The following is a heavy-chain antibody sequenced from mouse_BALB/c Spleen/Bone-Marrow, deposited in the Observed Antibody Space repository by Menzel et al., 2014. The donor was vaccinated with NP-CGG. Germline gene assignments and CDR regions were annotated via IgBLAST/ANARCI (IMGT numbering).Heavy chain of an antibody. D-gene: IGHD2-14*01. J-gene: IGHJ4*01. CDR1: DYSFTGYT. V-gene: IGHV1-18*01. Sequence: VQLKESGPELVKPGASMKISCKASDYSFTGYTMNWVKQSHGKNLEWIGLINPYNGGTKYNQKFKGKATLTVDKSSNTAYMELLSLTSEDSAAYYCVRIGYGDAMDYWGQGTSFTGSS. CDR2: INPYNGGT. CDR3: VRIGYGDAMDY.